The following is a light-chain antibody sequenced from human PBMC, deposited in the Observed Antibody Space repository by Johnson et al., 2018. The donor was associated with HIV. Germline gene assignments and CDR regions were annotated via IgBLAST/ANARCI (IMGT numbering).Light chain of an antibody. V-gene: IGLV1-51*02. CDR2: ENN. CDR3: GTWDRRRGG. CDR1: SSNIGNNY. J-gene: IGLJ1*01. Sequence: QSSLTQPPSVSAAPGQKVTISCSGSSSNIGNNYVSWYQQLPGTAPKLLIYENNKRPSGIPDRFSGSKSGTSATLGITGLQTGDEADYYCGTWDRRRGGFGTGTKVTVL.